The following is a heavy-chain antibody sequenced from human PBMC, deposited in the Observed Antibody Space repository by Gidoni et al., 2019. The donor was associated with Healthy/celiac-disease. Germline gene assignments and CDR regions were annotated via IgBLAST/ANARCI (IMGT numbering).Heavy chain of an antibody. V-gene: IGHV4-4*02. D-gene: IGHD3-10*01. Sequence: QVQLQESGPGLVKPSGTLSLTCAVSGGSISKTNWWSWVRQPPGKGLEWIGEIYRGGSTNYNPSLKSRVTVSVDKSKNQFSLKLRSVTAADTAVYYCARDNGSVRGALSYWGQGTLVTVSS. CDR2: IYRGGST. CDR1: GGSISKTNW. CDR3: ARDNGSVRGALSY. J-gene: IGHJ4*02.